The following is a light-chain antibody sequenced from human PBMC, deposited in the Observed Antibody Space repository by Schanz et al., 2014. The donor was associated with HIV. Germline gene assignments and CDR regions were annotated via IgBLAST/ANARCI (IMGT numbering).Light chain of an antibody. J-gene: IGLJ3*02. CDR3: VLYLGSDSYWV. CDR2: STN. Sequence: QTVVTQEPSLSVSPGGTVTLTCGFSSGSVSTNYYPSWYQRTPGQAPRTLIYSTNTRSSGVPARFSGSILGNKAALTITGAQADDESDYYCVLYLGSDSYWVFGGGTKLTVL. CDR1: SGSVSTNYY. V-gene: IGLV8-61*01.